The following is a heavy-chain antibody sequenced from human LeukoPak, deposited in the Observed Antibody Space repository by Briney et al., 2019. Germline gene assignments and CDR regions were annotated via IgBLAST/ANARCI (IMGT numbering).Heavy chain of an antibody. V-gene: IGHV1-69*04. CDR3: ARAAPSSPDY. CDR1: GGTFSSYA. J-gene: IGHJ4*02. Sequence: ASVKVSCKASGGTFSSYAISWVRQAPGQGLEWMGRIITILGIANYAQKFQGRVTITADKSTSTAYMELSSLRSEDTAVYYCARAAPSSPDYWGQGTLVTVSS. CDR2: IITILGIA.